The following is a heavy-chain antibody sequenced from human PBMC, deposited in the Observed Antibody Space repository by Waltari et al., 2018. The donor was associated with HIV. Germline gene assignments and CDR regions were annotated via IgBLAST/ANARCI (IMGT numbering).Heavy chain of an antibody. CDR1: GGSITSYY. D-gene: IGHD2-15*01. CDR3: ARDLVVAAAEGFDP. J-gene: IGHJ5*02. Sequence: QVELQESGPGLVKPSETLSLTCTVSGGSITSYYCSWLRQPPGLGLEWIGHIYYRGRTTYNPSLKGRVIMSLDTSKNHISLNLRSLSAADTAVYYCARDLVVAAAEGFDPWGQGILVTVSS. CDR2: IYYRGRT. V-gene: IGHV4-59*01.